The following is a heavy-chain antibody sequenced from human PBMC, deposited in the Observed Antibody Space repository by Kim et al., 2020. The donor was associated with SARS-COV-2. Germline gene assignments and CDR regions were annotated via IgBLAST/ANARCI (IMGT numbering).Heavy chain of an antibody. J-gene: IGHJ4*02. D-gene: IGHD6-6*01. Sequence: NYNPSLKSRVTISVDTSKNQFSLKLSSVTAADTAVYYCARGGSSSSRFDYWGQGTLVTVSS. V-gene: IGHV4-34*01. CDR3: ARGGSSSSRFDY.